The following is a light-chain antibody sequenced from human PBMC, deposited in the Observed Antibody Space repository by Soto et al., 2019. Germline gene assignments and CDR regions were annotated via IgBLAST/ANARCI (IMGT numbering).Light chain of an antibody. V-gene: IGKV1-39*01. Sequence: DIQMTQSPSSLSASVGDRVTITCRASQSISSYLNWYQQKPGKAPKLLIYAASSLQSGVPSRFSGSGSGTDFPLTISSLQPEDFATYYCQQSYSTPPLTFGQGTKVEIK. CDR2: AAS. CDR3: QQSYSTPPLT. J-gene: IGKJ1*01. CDR1: QSISSY.